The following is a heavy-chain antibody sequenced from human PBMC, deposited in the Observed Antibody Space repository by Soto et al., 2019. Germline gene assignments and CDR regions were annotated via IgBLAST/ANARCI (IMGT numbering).Heavy chain of an antibody. V-gene: IGHV1-69*02. D-gene: IGHD1-26*01. Sequence: ASVKVSCKASGGTFSSYTISWVRQAPGQGLEWMGRIIPILGIANYAQKFQGRVTITADKSTSTAYMELSSLRSEDTAVYYCASRWDDSGSYPYWGQGTLVTVSS. CDR2: IIPILGIA. CDR1: GGTFSSYT. J-gene: IGHJ4*02. CDR3: ASRWDDSGSYPY.